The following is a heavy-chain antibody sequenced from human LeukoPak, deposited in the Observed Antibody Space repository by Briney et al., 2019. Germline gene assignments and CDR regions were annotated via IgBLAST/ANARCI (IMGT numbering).Heavy chain of an antibody. CDR3: ARCGGDSFDS. D-gene: IGHD2-21*01. V-gene: IGHV3-23*01. J-gene: IGHJ4*02. CDR1: GFTFSSYA. CDR2: ISGSGRST. Sequence: GGSLRLSCAASGFTFSSYAMSWVRQAPGKGLEWVSAISGSGRSTYYADSVKGRFTISRDNSKNTLYLQMNSLRAEDTAVYYCARCGGDSFDSWGQGTLVTVSS.